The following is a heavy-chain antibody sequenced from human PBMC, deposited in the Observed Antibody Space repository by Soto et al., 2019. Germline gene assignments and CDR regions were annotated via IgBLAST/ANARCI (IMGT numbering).Heavy chain of an antibody. CDR1: GYSFTSYW. V-gene: IGHV5-10-1*01. D-gene: IGHD3-22*01. Sequence: GESLKISCKGSGYSFTSYWISWVRQMPGKGLEWMGRIDPSDSYTNYSPSFQGHVTISADKSISTAYLQWSSLKASDTAMYYCARQTEYDSSGYPYYYYGMDVWGKGTTVTVSS. CDR3: ARQTEYDSSGYPYYYYGMDV. J-gene: IGHJ6*04. CDR2: IDPSDSYT.